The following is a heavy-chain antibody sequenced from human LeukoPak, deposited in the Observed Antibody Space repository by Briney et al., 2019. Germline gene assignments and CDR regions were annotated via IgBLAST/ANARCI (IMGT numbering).Heavy chain of an antibody. V-gene: IGHV3-11*01. CDR3: AKDNRRHYTSGPNPDSLH. Sequence: GGSLRLSCAASGFTFSDYYMSWIRQAPGKGLEWVSYISSSGSTIYYADSVKGRFTISRDNAKNSLYLQMNSLRVEDTAFYYCAKDNRRHYTSGPNPDSLHWGQGALVTVSS. CDR1: GFTFSDYY. D-gene: IGHD6-19*01. CDR2: ISSSGSTI. J-gene: IGHJ4*02.